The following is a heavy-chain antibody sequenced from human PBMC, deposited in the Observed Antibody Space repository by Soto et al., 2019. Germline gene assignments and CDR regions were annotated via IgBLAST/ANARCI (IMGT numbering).Heavy chain of an antibody. V-gene: IGHV3-30-3*01. CDR2: ISYDGSNK. CDR1: GFTFSSYA. Sequence: QVQLVESGGGVVQPGRSLRLSCAASGFTFSSYAMHWVRQAPGKGLEWVAVISYDGSNKYYADSVKGRFTISRDNSKNTLYLQMNSLRAEDTAVYYCASSFIHRYCSGGSCYVNDYWGQGTLVTVSS. J-gene: IGHJ4*02. D-gene: IGHD2-15*01. CDR3: ASSFIHRYCSGGSCYVNDY.